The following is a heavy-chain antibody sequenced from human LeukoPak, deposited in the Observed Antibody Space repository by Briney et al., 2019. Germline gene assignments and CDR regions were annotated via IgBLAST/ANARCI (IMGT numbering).Heavy chain of an antibody. V-gene: IGHV3-7*01. J-gene: IGHJ4*02. D-gene: IGHD3-3*01. Sequence: GGSLRLSCAASGFTFSSYWMSWVRQAPGKGLEWVANIKQDGSEKYYVDSVKGRFTISRDNAKNSLYLQMNSLRAEDTAVYYCARGGTIFGVVYFDYWGQGTLVTVSS. CDR2: IKQDGSEK. CDR3: ARGGTIFGVVYFDY. CDR1: GFTFSSYW.